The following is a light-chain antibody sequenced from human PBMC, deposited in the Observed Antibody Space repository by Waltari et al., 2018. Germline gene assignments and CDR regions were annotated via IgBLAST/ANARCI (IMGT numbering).Light chain of an antibody. V-gene: IGLV3-25*03. CDR1: ALPKQY. CDR2: KDT. J-gene: IGLJ2*01. CDR3: QSTDNSGTYVV. Sequence: SYELRQPPWVSVSPGQTARIACSGDALPKQYSFWYQQRSGQAPVVVIYKDTERPSGIPERFSGSSSGTRVTLTISGVQAEDEADYYCQSTDNSGTYVVFGGGTKLTVL.